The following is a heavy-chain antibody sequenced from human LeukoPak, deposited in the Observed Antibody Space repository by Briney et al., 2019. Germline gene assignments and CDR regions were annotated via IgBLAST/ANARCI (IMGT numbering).Heavy chain of an antibody. CDR3: ARVTGYDFWSGYYWPDY. CDR1: GGSISSGGYY. V-gene: IGHV4-31*03. Sequence: SETLSLTCTVSGGSISSGGYYWRWIRQHPGKGLEWIGYIYYSGSTYYNPSLKSRVTISVDTSKNQFSLKLSSVTAADTAVYYCARVTGYDFWSGYYWPDYWGQGTLVTVSS. D-gene: IGHD3-3*01. J-gene: IGHJ4*02. CDR2: IYYSGST.